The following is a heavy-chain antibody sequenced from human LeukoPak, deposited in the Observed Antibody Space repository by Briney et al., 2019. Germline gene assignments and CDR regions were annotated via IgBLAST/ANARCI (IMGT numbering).Heavy chain of an antibody. D-gene: IGHD3-22*01. J-gene: IGHJ3*02. CDR1: GFTFSSYW. V-gene: IGHV3-7*01. Sequence: PGGSLRLSCAASGFTFSSYWMSWVRQAPGKGLEWVANIKQDGSEKYYVDSVKGRFTISRDNAKNSLYLQMNSLRAEDTAVYYCARDKRISRRYYDSSAAFDIWGQGTMVTVSS. CDR2: IKQDGSEK. CDR3: ARDKRISRRYYDSSAAFDI.